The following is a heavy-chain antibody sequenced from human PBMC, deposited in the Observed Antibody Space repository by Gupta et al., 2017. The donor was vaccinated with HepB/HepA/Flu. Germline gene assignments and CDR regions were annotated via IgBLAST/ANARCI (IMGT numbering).Heavy chain of an antibody. V-gene: IGHV1-8*01. D-gene: IGHD2-15*01. Sequence: QVQLVQSGAEVKKPGASVKVSCKTSGYTFTCCDINWVRQATGQGLEWMGWMNPNRGKTGDAQKFKGRVTMTSDTSRSTAYMELSRLRSEDTAMYYCRRVYGSADYWGQGTLVTVSS. CDR3: RRVYGSADY. J-gene: IGHJ4*02. CDR2: MNPNRGKT. CDR1: GYTFTCCD.